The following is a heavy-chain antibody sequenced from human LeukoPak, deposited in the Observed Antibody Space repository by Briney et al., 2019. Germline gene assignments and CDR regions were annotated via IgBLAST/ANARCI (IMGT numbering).Heavy chain of an antibody. Sequence: SETLSLTCTVSGGSISSYYWSLIRQPPGKGLEWIGYIYYSGSTNYNPSLKSRVTISVDTPKNQFSLKLSSVTAADTAVYYCARCIAAAGAAFDIWGQGTMVTVSS. V-gene: IGHV4-59*01. CDR1: GGSISSYY. J-gene: IGHJ3*02. D-gene: IGHD6-13*01. CDR2: IYYSGST. CDR3: ARCIAAAGAAFDI.